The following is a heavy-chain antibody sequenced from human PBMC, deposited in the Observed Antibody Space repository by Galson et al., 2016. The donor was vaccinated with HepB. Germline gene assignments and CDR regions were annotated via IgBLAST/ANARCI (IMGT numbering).Heavy chain of an antibody. Sequence: SETLSLTCSVSGGSLISFYWGWTRQPPGKGLEWIGYVYSSGAPNYSPSLKSRVTISVDASKNRFSLTLNSVTAADTALYFCARAWEYTSSSDLGFDFWGRGTMVTVSS. V-gene: IGHV4-59*12. CDR3: ARAWEYTSSSDLGFDF. CDR2: VYSSGAP. D-gene: IGHD6-6*01. J-gene: IGHJ3*01. CDR1: GGSLISFY.